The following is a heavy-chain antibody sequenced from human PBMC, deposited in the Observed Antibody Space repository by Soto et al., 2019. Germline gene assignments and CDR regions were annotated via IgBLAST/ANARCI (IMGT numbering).Heavy chain of an antibody. CDR1: DYYFPGYY. CDR2: INPNSGVT. J-gene: IGHJ5*02. V-gene: IGHV1-2*02. Sequence: QVQLVQSVAEVKKPGASIKVSCKAYDYYFPGYYIHWVRQAPGHGLEWMGWINPNSGVTNYAQKFQGRVTMTGDTTISTAYLEVKKLRSPDTAVYYCTTVLRSSTSRGSGFAPWGQGTQVTVSS. D-gene: IGHD2-2*01. CDR3: TTVLRSSTSRGSGFAP.